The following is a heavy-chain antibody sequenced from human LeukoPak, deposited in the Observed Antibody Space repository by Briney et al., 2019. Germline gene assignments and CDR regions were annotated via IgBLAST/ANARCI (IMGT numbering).Heavy chain of an antibody. D-gene: IGHD6-19*01. CDR2: IYSGGST. CDR3: ARDTSYSSGWYDY. J-gene: IGHJ4*02. CDR1: GFTVSSDY. Sequence: PGGSLRLSCAASGFTVSSDYMSWVRQAPGKGLEWVSVIYSGGSTYYADSVKGRFTISRDNSKNTLYLQMNSPRAEDTAVYYCARDTSYSSGWYDYWGQGTLVTVSS. V-gene: IGHV3-66*01.